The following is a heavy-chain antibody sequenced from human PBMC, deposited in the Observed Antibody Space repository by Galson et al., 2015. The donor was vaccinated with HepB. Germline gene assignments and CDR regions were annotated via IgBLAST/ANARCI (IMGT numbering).Heavy chain of an antibody. J-gene: IGHJ6*03. Sequence: SVKVSCKASGYTFTTYGIHWVRQAPGQRLEWMGWINPDNGDTKFSQYFPGRVTFTRDTSASTAYMELSSLTSEDTALYYCARTFDTYYMDVWGEGTTVAVS. CDR3: ARTFDTYYMDV. V-gene: IGHV1-3*01. CDR1: GYTFTTYG. CDR2: INPDNGDT.